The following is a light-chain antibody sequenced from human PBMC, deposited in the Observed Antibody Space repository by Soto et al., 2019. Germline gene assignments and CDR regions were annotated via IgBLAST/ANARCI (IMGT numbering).Light chain of an antibody. CDR1: QILNRNY. V-gene: IGKV3-20*01. Sequence: ELVLTQSPGTLSLSPGERVALSCRASQILNRNYFAWYQQKPGQAPRLLIYGATIRAADIPERFSGSGSGNDLTLTINRLEPEDFSKVYCQLDYSSPVGYNFGRGTKLEMK. CDR3: QLDYSSPVGYN. CDR2: GAT. J-gene: IGKJ2*01.